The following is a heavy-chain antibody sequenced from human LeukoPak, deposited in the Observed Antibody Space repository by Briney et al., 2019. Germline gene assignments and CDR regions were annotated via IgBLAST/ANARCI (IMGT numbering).Heavy chain of an antibody. Sequence: SETLSLTCAVSGCSISSGYYWGWIRQPARKGLEWIGSIYHNGNTYYNPSLKSRVTISVDTSKNEFSLKLSSVTAADTAVYYCARAYHSSWYLNWFDPWGQGTLVTVSS. CDR2: IYHNGNT. CDR1: GCSISSGYY. J-gene: IGHJ5*02. CDR3: ARAYHSSWYLNWFDP. D-gene: IGHD6-13*01. V-gene: IGHV4-38-2*01.